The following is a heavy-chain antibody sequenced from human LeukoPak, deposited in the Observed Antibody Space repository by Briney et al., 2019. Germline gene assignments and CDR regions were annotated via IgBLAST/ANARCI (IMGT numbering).Heavy chain of an antibody. CDR2: INNKGDST. J-gene: IGHJ4*02. CDR1: GFTFSNYA. CDR3: ATSPIYDGDFLSY. V-gene: IGHV3-64*02. Sequence: GGSLRLSCAASGFTFSNYAMSWVRQAPGKGLEYVSAINNKGDSTFYIDSVKGRFTISRDNSKNTLYLQMGSLRAEDMAVYYCATSPIYDGDFLSYWGQGTLVTVSS. D-gene: IGHD4-23*01.